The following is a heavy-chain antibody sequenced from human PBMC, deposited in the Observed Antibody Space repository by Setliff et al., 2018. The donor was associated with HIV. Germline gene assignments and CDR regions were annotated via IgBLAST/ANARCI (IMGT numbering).Heavy chain of an antibody. D-gene: IGHD3-22*01. V-gene: IGHV4-59*01. J-gene: IGHJ1*01. CDR2: IYYSGST. CDR1: GGSISSYY. Sequence: SETLSLTCTVSGGSISSYYWSWIRQPPGKGLEWIGYIYYSGSTNYNPSLKSRVTVSVDTSKNQFSLKLSSVTAADTAVYYCARAGYYGSTSYWEYFQHWGQGTLVTVS. CDR3: ARAGYYGSTSYWEYFQH.